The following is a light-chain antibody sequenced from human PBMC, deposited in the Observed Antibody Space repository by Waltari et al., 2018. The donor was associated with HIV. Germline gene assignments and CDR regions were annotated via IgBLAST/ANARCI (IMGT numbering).Light chain of an antibody. CDR1: ALANKY. V-gene: IGLV3-27*01. J-gene: IGLJ2*01. CDR2: KDT. CDR3: YSAADKNVL. Sequence: SYELTQPSSVSVSPGQTARITCPGDALANKYARWFHQKPGQAPILVIYKDTERPSGIPERFSGSSSGTTVTLTISGAQVEDEADYFCYSAADKNVLFGGGTKLTVL.